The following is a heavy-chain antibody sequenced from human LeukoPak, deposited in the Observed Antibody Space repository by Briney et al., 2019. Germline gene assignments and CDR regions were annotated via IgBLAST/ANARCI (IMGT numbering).Heavy chain of an antibody. Sequence: GGSLRLSCAASGFTFSNYAMHWVRQAPGKGLEWVAVISYDGSNKYYADSVKGRFTISRDNSKNTLYLQTNSLRSEDTAVYYCARDYGGSSPFDYWGQGTLVTVSS. CDR1: GFTFSNYA. D-gene: IGHD4-23*01. CDR2: ISYDGSNK. CDR3: ARDYGGSSPFDY. V-gene: IGHV3-30*04. J-gene: IGHJ4*02.